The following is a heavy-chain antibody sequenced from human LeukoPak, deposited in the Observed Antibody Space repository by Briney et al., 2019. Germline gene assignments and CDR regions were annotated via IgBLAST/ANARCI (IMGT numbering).Heavy chain of an antibody. Sequence: PGRSLRLSCAASGFTFSNYAMSWVRQAPGKGLEWVSAISGSGGSTYYADSVKGRFTISRDNSKNTLYLQTNSLRAEDTAVYYCAKDGRYYYDSSGLAHTFDPWGQGTLVTVSS. V-gene: IGHV3-23*01. CDR3: AKDGRYYYDSSGLAHTFDP. CDR1: GFTFSNYA. CDR2: ISGSGGST. D-gene: IGHD3-22*01. J-gene: IGHJ5*02.